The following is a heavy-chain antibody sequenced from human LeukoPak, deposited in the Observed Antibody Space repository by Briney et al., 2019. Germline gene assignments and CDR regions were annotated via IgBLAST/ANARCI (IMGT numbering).Heavy chain of an antibody. D-gene: IGHD5-24*01. CDR3: ARDLRWLRIPVY. CDR1: GFTFSSYW. Sequence: GGSLRLSCAASGFTFSSYWLHWVRHAPGKGLVWVSRINSDGSSTSYADSVKGRFTISRDNAKNTLYLQMNSLRAEDTAVYYCARDLRWLRIPVYWGQGTLVTVSS. CDR2: INSDGSST. J-gene: IGHJ4*02. V-gene: IGHV3-74*01.